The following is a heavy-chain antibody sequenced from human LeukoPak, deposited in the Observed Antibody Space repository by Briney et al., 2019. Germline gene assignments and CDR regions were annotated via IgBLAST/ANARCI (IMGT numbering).Heavy chain of an antibody. Sequence: RPGGSLRLSCAASGFTFSSYAMHWVRQAPGKGLEWVAVISYDGSNKYYADSVKGRFTISRDNSKNTLYLQMNSLRAEDTAVYYCTRDLMDYDVSTGLHHYYMDVWGQGTTVTVSS. D-gene: IGHD3-9*01. CDR1: GFTFSSYA. CDR2: ISYDGSNK. J-gene: IGHJ6*02. V-gene: IGHV3-30-3*01. CDR3: TRDLMDYDVSTGLHHYYMDV.